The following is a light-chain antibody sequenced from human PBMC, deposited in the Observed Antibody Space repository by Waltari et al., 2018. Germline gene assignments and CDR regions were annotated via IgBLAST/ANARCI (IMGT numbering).Light chain of an antibody. J-gene: IGKJ2*01. CDR3: QQYYITPQT. V-gene: IGKV3-11*01. CDR2: DAS. Sequence: EIVLTQSPATLSLSPGERATLSCRASQSVSSYLAWYQQKPGQAPRLLIYDASNRATGIPARFSGSGSGTDFTLTISSLQAEDVAVYYCQQYYITPQTFGQGTKLEIK. CDR1: QSVSSY.